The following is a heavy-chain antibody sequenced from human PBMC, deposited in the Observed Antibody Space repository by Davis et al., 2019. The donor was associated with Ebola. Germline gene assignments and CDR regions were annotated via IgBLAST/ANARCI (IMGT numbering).Heavy chain of an antibody. J-gene: IGHJ6*02. CDR3: ARGGRGPTYYYDSSGYTYYYYYGMDV. V-gene: IGHV4-34*01. Sequence: SETLSLTCAVYGGSFSGYYWSWIRQPPGKGLEWIGEINHSGSTNYNPSLKSRVTISVDTSKNQFSLKLSSVTAADTAVYYCARGGRGPTYYYDSSGYTYYYYYGMDVWGQGTTVTVSS. CDR1: GGSFSGYY. CDR2: INHSGST. D-gene: IGHD3-22*01.